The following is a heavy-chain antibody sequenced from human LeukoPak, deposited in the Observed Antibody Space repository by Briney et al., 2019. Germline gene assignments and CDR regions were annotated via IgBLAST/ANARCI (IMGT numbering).Heavy chain of an antibody. CDR1: GFTFSSYS. CDR3: ARDSSSYYFDY. Sequence: PGGSLRLSCAASGFTFSSYSMNWVRQAPGKGLEWVSSISSSSSYIYYADSLKDRFTISRDDSINTLYLQMNSLRAEDTALYYCARDSSSYYFDYWGQGTLVTVSS. D-gene: IGHD6-6*01. V-gene: IGHV3-21*01. J-gene: IGHJ4*02. CDR2: ISSSSSYI.